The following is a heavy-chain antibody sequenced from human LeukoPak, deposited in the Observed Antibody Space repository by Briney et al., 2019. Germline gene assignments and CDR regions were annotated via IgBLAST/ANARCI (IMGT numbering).Heavy chain of an antibody. Sequence: SQTLSLTCAISRDSFSSNSAAWNWIRQSPSRGLERLGSTYYRSKWYNDYAVSVKSLITINPDTSKNQFSLQLNSVTPEDTAVYYCARSSGGASSGYYPEEFDYWGQGTLVTVSS. CDR1: RDSFSSNSAA. J-gene: IGHJ4*02. V-gene: IGHV6-1*01. CDR2: TYYRSKWYN. D-gene: IGHD3-22*01. CDR3: ARSSGGASSGYYPEEFDY.